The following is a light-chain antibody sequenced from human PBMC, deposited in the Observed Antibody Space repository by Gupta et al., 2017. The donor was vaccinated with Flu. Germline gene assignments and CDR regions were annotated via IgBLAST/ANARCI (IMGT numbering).Light chain of an antibody. CDR3: AAWEDSLSGSWV. V-gene: IGLV1-47*01. Sequence: VTISLSRSISNIGSNCVYSYQHRPGTAPELLIYRNNQRPSGVPDRFSGSKSGTSAALAISWLRSEDEADYYCAAWEDSLSGSWVFGGGTKLTVL. CDR2: RNN. J-gene: IGLJ3*02. CDR1: ISNIGSNC.